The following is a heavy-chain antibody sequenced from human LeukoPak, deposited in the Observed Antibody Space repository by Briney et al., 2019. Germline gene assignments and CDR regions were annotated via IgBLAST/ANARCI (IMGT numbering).Heavy chain of an antibody. Sequence: SVKLSCKASGGTFSSYANSWVRQAPGQGLEWMGRIIPIFGIANYAQKFQDRVTITSDKSTSTAYMELSSLRSEDAAVYYCARVGRYSELPNWFDPWGQGTLVTVSS. V-gene: IGHV1-69*04. D-gene: IGHD2-15*01. CDR3: ARVGRYSELPNWFDP. J-gene: IGHJ5*02. CDR1: GGTFSSYA. CDR2: IIPIFGIA.